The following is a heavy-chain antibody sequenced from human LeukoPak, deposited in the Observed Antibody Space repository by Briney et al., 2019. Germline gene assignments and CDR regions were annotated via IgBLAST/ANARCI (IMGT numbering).Heavy chain of an antibody. CDR3: ARDLPVTDYYDSSGYYPLDY. Sequence: GGSLRLSCAASGFTFSSYAMHWVRQAPGKGLEWVAVISYDGSNKYYADSVKGRFTISRDNSKNTLYLQMNSLRAEDTAVYYCARDLPVTDYYDSSGYYPLDYWGQGTLVTVSS. V-gene: IGHV3-30*04. D-gene: IGHD3-22*01. J-gene: IGHJ4*02. CDR1: GFTFSSYA. CDR2: ISYDGSNK.